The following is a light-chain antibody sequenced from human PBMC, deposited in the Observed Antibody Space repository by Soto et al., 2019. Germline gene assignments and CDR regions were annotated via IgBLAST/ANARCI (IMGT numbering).Light chain of an antibody. Sequence: EIVLTQSPGTLSLSPGERATLSCRASQSVSSNYLAWYQQKFGQAPRLLIYGASSRATGIPDRFSGSGSGTDFTLTIRRLEPEDFAVYYCQQYGRSPWTFGQGTKVDIK. CDR1: QSVSSNY. CDR3: QQYGRSPWT. J-gene: IGKJ1*01. V-gene: IGKV3-20*01. CDR2: GAS.